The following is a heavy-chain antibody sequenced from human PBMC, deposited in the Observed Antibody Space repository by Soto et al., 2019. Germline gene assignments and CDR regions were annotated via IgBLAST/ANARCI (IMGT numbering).Heavy chain of an antibody. CDR3: ARDPGGTDFAEWTYYFDY. Sequence: SETLSLTCAVYGGSFSGYYWTWIRQPPGTGLEWIGEINHSGSTNYNPSLKSRVTISVDTSKNQFSLKLTSVTAADTAVYYCARDPGGTDFAEWTYYFDYWGQGTLVTVSS. J-gene: IGHJ4*02. D-gene: IGHD3-3*01. CDR1: GGSFSGYY. CDR2: INHSGST. V-gene: IGHV4-34*01.